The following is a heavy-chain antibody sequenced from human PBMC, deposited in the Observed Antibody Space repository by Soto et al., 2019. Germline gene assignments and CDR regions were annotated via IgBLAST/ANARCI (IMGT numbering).Heavy chain of an antibody. J-gene: IGHJ5*02. V-gene: IGHV4-39*02. CDR3: ARISGRVRVTWFDP. D-gene: IGHD1-26*01. CDR2: IYYSGST. CDR1: RDSISSNTYY. Sequence: TVSRDSISSNTYYWGWILQPPGKGLEWIGSIYYSGSTYYNPSIKSRVTISVDTSKNHFSLRLTSVTAADTAVYFSARISGRVRVTWFDPWGQGTLVTVSS.